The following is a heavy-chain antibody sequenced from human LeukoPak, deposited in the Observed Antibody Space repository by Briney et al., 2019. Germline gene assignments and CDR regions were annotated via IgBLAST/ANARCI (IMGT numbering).Heavy chain of an antibody. D-gene: IGHD3-9*01. Sequence: PSETLSLTCAVSGYSISSGYYWGWIRQPPGKGLEWIGSINYSRSTYYNPSLKSRVTISVDTSKNQFSLKLSSVTAADTAVYYCARRNDILTGYVFDYWGQGTLVTVSS. CDR2: INYSRST. V-gene: IGHV4-38-2*01. CDR1: GYSISSGYY. CDR3: ARRNDILTGYVFDY. J-gene: IGHJ4*02.